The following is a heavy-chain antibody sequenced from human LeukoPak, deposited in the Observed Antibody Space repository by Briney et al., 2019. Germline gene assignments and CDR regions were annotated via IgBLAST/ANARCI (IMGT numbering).Heavy chain of an antibody. CDR2: ITSDSSST. Sequence: GGSLRLSCAASGFKFGSFSMNWVRQAPGKGLEWPSYITSDSSSTYYSDSVKGRFTISRDNAKNSLYLQMNSLRAEDTAVYYCARVIGSYGDSAYWGQGTLVTVSS. V-gene: IGHV3-48*04. J-gene: IGHJ4*02. D-gene: IGHD4-17*01. CDR3: ARVIGSYGDSAY. CDR1: GFKFGSFS.